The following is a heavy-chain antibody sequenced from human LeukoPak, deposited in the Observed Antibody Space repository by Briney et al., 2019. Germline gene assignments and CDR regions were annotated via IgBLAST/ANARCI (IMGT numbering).Heavy chain of an antibody. Sequence: SETLSLTCTVSGASFSSYYWSWIRQPPGKGLEWIGYIYYSGRTNYNPSLKRRVTISVDTSKNQFSLKLSSVTAADTTVYYGARRTILTGSDYWGQGTLVTVSS. V-gene: IGHV4-59*08. CDR3: ARRTILTGSDY. D-gene: IGHD3-9*01. CDR2: IYYSGRT. J-gene: IGHJ4*02. CDR1: GASFSSYY.